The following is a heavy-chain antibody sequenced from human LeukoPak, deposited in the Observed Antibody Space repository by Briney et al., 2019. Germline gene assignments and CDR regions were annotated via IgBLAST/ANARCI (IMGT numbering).Heavy chain of an antibody. CDR3: AKEYSSGWYGSFDY. Sequence: SGGSLRLSCAASGVTFSIYGMHGARQAPGKGLEGVTFIRYDGSNKCYAASVKGRVAISRDNSKSTLYLQMNSMRGEDRAVLYCAKEYSSGWYGSFDYWGQGNLVTVSS. J-gene: IGHJ4*02. D-gene: IGHD6-19*01. CDR1: GVTFSIYG. CDR2: IRYDGSNK. V-gene: IGHV3-30*02.